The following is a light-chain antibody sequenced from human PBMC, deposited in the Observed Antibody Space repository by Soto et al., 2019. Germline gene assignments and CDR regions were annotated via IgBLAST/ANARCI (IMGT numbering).Light chain of an antibody. Sequence: EIVLTQSPATLSLSPGERATLSCRASQSVSSYLAWYQQKPGQAPRLLIYDASNRATGIPARFSGSGSGTDFTLTISSLEPEDFAVYYCHQRSNWPPGGTWTFGQGTKVEIK. CDR1: QSVSSY. V-gene: IGKV3-11*01. J-gene: IGKJ1*01. CDR3: HQRSNWPPGGTWT. CDR2: DAS.